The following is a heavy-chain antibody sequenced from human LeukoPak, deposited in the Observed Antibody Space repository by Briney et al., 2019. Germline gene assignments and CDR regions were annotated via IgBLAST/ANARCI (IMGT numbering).Heavy chain of an antibody. CDR1: GFTFGLYT. CDR3: ARVAAGATTSNYFYYYMDV. CDR2: ITSTGAYI. Sequence: GGSLRLSCAASGFTFGLYTITWVRQAPGKGLEWVSSITSTGAYINYADSVKGRFTISRDNAKNSLYLQTNSLRAEDTAVYYCARVAAGATTSNYFYYYMDVWGRGTTVTVSS. D-gene: IGHD1-26*01. J-gene: IGHJ6*03. V-gene: IGHV3-21*01.